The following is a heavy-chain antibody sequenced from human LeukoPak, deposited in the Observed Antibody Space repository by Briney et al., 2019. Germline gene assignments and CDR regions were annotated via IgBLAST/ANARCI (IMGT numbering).Heavy chain of an antibody. D-gene: IGHD2-2*01. J-gene: IGHJ6*03. CDR3: ASRYCSSTSCRGSYYYYYYYMDV. CDR1: GWSFNDHY. Sequence: PSETLSLTCAVYGWSFNDHYWSWIRQPPGKGLEWIGEINHSGSTNYNPSLKSRVTISVDTSKNQFSLKLSSVTAADTAVYYCASRYCSSTSCRGSYYYYYYYMDVWGKGTTVTVSS. CDR2: INHSGST. V-gene: IGHV4-34*01.